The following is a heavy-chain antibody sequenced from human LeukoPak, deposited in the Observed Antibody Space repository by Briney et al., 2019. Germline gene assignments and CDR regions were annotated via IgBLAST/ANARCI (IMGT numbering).Heavy chain of an antibody. J-gene: IGHJ4*02. V-gene: IGHV4-39*07. D-gene: IGHD3-9*01. CDR1: GGSISSSSYF. CDR2: IYYSGST. CDR3: ARVTGYYDY. Sequence: PSETLSLTCTVSGGSISSSSYFWGWIRQPPGKGLEWIGTIYYSGSTYYNPSLKSRVTISVDTSKNQFSLKLSSVTAADTAICYCARVTGYYDYWGQGTLVTVSS.